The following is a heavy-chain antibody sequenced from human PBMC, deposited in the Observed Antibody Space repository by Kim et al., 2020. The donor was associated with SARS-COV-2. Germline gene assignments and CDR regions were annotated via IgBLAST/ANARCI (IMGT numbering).Heavy chain of an antibody. J-gene: IGHJ4*02. CDR3: ARLVFGSGRSQRHFDY. CDR1: GGSISSSSYY. V-gene: IGHV4-39*01. D-gene: IGHD3-10*01. CDR2: IYYSGST. Sequence: SETLSLTCTVSGGSISSSSYYWGWIRQPPGKGLEWIGSIYYSGSTYYNPSLKSRVTISVDTSKNQFSLKLSSVTAADTAVYYCARLVFGSGRSQRHFDYWGQGTLVTVSS.